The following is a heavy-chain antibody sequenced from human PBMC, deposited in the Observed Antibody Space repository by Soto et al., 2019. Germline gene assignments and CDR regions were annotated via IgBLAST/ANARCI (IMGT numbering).Heavy chain of an antibody. Sequence: GGPVKVSCKASGGTFSSYTISWVRQAPGQGLEWMGRIIPILGIANYAQKFQGRVTITADKSTSTAYMELSSLRSEDTAVYYCARLRGYSGYVTDDAFDIWGQGTMVTVSS. CDR1: GGTFSSYT. CDR2: IIPILGIA. CDR3: ARLRGYSGYVTDDAFDI. V-gene: IGHV1-69*02. D-gene: IGHD5-12*01. J-gene: IGHJ3*02.